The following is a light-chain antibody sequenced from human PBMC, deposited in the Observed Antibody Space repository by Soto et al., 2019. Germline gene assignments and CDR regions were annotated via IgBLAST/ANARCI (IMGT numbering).Light chain of an antibody. CDR2: GAS. CDR3: KEYASRPWA. Sequence: TKNRATVSVSPVERGSISYRASQSSRSSLAWYQQKPGQAPRLLIYGASSRATGIPDRFSGSGSGTDFTLVCCRVKPEDFVLYYCKEYASRPWAFAEGTKVDIK. V-gene: IGKV3-20*01. CDR1: QSSRSS. J-gene: IGKJ1*01.